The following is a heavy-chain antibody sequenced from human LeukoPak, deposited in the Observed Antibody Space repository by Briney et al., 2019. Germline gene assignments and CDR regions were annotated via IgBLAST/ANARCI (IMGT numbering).Heavy chain of an antibody. V-gene: IGHV3-23*01. CDR1: GFRFSSYA. J-gene: IGHJ4*02. CDR3: AREETVAVGYYFDY. CDR2: ISGSGVST. D-gene: IGHD6-19*01. Sequence: GGSLRLSCAASGFRFSSYAMSWVRQAPGKGLEWASAISGSGVSTYYADSVKGRFTISRDNSKNTLYLQMNSLRAEDTAVYYCAREETVAVGYYFDYWGQGTLVTVSS.